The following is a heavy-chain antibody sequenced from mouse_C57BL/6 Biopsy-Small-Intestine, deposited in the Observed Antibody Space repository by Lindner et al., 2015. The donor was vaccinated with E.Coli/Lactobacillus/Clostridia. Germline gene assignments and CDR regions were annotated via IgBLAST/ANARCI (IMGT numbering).Heavy chain of an antibody. Sequence: VQLQESGPELVKPGASVKISCKASGYSFTSYYIHWVKQRPGQGLEWIGWIYPRRNNTQYSEKFKGKAALTADTSSSTAYMELSSLTSEDSAVYYCSREDYGSSFWYFDVWGTGTTVTVSS. CDR1: GYSFTSYY. V-gene: IGHV1-66*01. D-gene: IGHD1-1*01. CDR3: SREDYGSSFWYFDV. CDR2: IYPRRNNT. J-gene: IGHJ1*03.